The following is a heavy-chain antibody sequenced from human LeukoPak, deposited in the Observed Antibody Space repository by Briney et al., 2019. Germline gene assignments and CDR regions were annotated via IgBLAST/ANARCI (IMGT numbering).Heavy chain of an antibody. D-gene: IGHD1-26*01. Sequence: GGSLRLSCAASGFTFDDYGMYWVRQAPGKGLEWVSGISWNSGSIDYVDSVKGRFTISRDNAKNSLYLQMNSLRAEDTALYYCAKASNSGSYGYYFDYWGQGTLVTVSS. CDR3: AKASNSGSYGYYFDY. CDR2: ISWNSGSI. J-gene: IGHJ4*02. V-gene: IGHV3-9*01. CDR1: GFTFDDYG.